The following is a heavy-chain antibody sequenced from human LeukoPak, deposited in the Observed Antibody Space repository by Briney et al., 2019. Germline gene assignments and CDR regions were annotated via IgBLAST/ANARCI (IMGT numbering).Heavy chain of an antibody. CDR1: GFTFSDHY. V-gene: IGHV3-72*01. Sequence: GGSLRLSCAVSGFTFSDHYMDWVRQAAGKGLEGVGRSRNKDHRYSTEYAASVEGRFTISRDLSKNSLYLQMNSPRIEDTAIYYCVRGHDSFDYWGLGTLVTVSS. J-gene: IGHJ4*02. CDR3: VRGHDSFDY. D-gene: IGHD3-3*01. CDR2: SRNKDHRYST.